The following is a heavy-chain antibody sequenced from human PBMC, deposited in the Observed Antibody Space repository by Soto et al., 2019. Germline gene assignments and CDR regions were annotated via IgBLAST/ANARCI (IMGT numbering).Heavy chain of an antibody. J-gene: IGHJ4*02. V-gene: IGHV1-69*01. D-gene: IGHD6-13*01. CDR1: GGTFSSYA. Sequence: QVQLVQSGAEVKKPGSSVKVSCKASGGTFSSYAISWVRQAPGQGLEWMGDIIPIFSTTRHAQKFQGRVTITADESTTTAYMELNSLTSDDTAVYYCAGGEHASTWFDFDYWGQGTPVTVSS. CDR2: IIPIFSTT. CDR3: AGGEHASTWFDFDY.